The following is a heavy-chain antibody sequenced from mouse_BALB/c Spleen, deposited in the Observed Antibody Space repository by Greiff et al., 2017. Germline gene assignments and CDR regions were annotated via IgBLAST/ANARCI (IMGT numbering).Heavy chain of an antibody. J-gene: IGHJ4*01. CDR3: VRGGYEYAMDY. Sequence: EVMLVESGGGLVQPGGSRKLSCAASGFTFSSFGMHWVRQAPEKGLEWVAYISSGSSTIYYADTVKGRFTISRDNPKNTLFLQMTSLRSEDTAMYYCVRGGYEYAMDYWGQGTSVTVSS. CDR2: ISSGSSTI. CDR1: GFTFSSFG. D-gene: IGHD2-14*01. V-gene: IGHV5-17*02.